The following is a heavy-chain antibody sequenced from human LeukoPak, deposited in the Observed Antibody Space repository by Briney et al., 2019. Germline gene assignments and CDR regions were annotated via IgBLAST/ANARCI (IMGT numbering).Heavy chain of an antibody. D-gene: IGHD5-12*01. CDR1: GFTFSNYE. V-gene: IGHV3-48*03. Sequence: GGSLRLSCAASGFTFSNYEMNWVRQAPGKGLEWVSYIGTSGSTIYYADSVKGRFTISRDNAKNSLYLQMHSLRAEDTAVYYCAKCGYSGCHLIDYWGQGTLVTVSS. CDR3: AKCGYSGCHLIDY. J-gene: IGHJ4*02. CDR2: IGTSGSTI.